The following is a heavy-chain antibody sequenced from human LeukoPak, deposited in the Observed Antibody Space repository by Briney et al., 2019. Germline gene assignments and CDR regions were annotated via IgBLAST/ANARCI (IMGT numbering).Heavy chain of an antibody. D-gene: IGHD3-3*01. J-gene: IGHJ4*02. CDR1: GFTFSSYS. CDR2: ISSSSSYI. CDR3: ARDRGVVIRY. V-gene: IGHV3-21*01. Sequence: PGGSLRLSCAASGFTFSSYSMNGVRQAPGKGLEWVSSISSSSSYIYYEDSVKGRFTISRDNAKNSLYLQMNSLRAEDTAVYYCARDRGVVIRYWGQGTLVTVSS.